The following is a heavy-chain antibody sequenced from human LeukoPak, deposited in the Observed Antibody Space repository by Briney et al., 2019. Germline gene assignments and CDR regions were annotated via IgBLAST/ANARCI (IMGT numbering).Heavy chain of an antibody. J-gene: IGHJ6*02. Sequence: GGSLRLSCAASGFTVSDSYLSWVRQAPGKGREWVSVIYSGGSTYYADSVKGRFTISRDNSRNTLYLQMNSLRAEDTAVYYCARGWFYGMDVWGQGTTVSVSS. CDR2: IYSGGST. D-gene: IGHD3-10*01. CDR1: GFTVSDSY. CDR3: ARGWFYGMDV. V-gene: IGHV3-66*01.